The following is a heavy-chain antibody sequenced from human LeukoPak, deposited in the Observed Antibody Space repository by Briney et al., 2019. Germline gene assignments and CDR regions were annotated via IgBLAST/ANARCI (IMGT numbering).Heavy chain of an antibody. CDR1: GGSISSSSYY. CDR2: IYYSGST. CDR3: ARQSSFDY. J-gene: IGHJ4*02. V-gene: IGHV4-39*01. Sequence: SETLSLTCTVSGGSISSSSYYWGWIRQPPGKGLEWIGSIYYSGSTYYNPALKSRVTISVDTSKNQFSLKLSSVSAADTAVYYCARQSSFDYWGQGTLVTVSS.